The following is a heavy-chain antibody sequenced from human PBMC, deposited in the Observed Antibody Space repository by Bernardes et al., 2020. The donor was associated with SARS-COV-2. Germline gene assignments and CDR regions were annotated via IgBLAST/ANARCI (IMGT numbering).Heavy chain of an antibody. V-gene: IGHV4-61*02. Sequence: SETLSLTCTVSGGSISSGSYYWSWIRQPAGKGLEWIGRIYTSGGTNYNPSLKSRVTISVDTSKNQFSLNLSSVTAADTAVYYCARDKWEQATSFRRVGFDYWGQGTLVTVSP. CDR2: IYTSGGT. D-gene: IGHD1-26*01. J-gene: IGHJ4*02. CDR3: ARDKWEQATSFRRVGFDY. CDR1: GGSISSGSYY.